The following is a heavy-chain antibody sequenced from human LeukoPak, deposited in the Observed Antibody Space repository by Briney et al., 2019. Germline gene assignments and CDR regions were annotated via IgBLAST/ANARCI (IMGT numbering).Heavy chain of an antibody. CDR3: ATIPYCSSTSCPFDY. J-gene: IGHJ4*02. CDR1: GYTLTELS. Sequence: ASVTVSFKVSGYTLTELSMHWVRQAPGKGLEWMGGFDPEDGETIYAQKFQGRVTMTEDTSTDTAYMELSSLRSEDTAVYYCATIPYCSSTSCPFDYWGQGTLVTVSS. D-gene: IGHD2-2*01. V-gene: IGHV1-24*01. CDR2: FDPEDGET.